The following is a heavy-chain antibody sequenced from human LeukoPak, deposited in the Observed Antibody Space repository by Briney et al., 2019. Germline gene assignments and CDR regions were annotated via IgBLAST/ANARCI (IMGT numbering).Heavy chain of an antibody. D-gene: IGHD3-3*01. CDR3: ARVVVSQWLLLEVAFDI. CDR2: IYYSGST. CDR1: GGSISSYY. J-gene: IGHJ3*02. Sequence: SETLSLTCTVSGGSISSYYWSWIRQPPGKGLEWIGYIYYSGSTNYNPSLKSRVTISVDTSKNQFSLKLSSVTAADTAVYYCARVVVSQWLLLEVAFDIWGQGTMVTVSS. V-gene: IGHV4-59*01.